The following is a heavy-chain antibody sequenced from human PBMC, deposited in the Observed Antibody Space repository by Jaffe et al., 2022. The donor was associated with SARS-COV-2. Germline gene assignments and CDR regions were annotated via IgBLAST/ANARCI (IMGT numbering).Heavy chain of an antibody. CDR3: ARDQIIRITMVRGVYGMDV. J-gene: IGHJ6*02. CDR2: ISSSSSTI. V-gene: IGHV3-48*02. Sequence: EVQLVESGGGLVQPGGSLRLSCAASGFTFSSYSMNWVRQAPGKGLEWVSYISSSSSTIYYADSVKGRFTISRDNAKNSLYLQMNSLRDEDTAVYYCARDQIIRITMVRGVYGMDVWGQGTTVTVSS. CDR1: GFTFSSYS. D-gene: IGHD3-10*01.